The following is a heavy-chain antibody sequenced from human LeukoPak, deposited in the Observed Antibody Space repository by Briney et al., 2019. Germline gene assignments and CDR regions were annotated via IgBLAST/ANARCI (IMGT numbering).Heavy chain of an antibody. Sequence: GGSLRLSCAASGFTFSDYYRSWLRQAPGKGLEWVSYISSSSSYTNYADSVKGRFTISRDNAKNSLYLQMNSLRAEDTAVYYCARLVEGYSFPAGFDYWGQGTLVTVSS. D-gene: IGHD5-18*01. J-gene: IGHJ4*02. CDR2: ISSSSSYT. CDR3: ARLVEGYSFPAGFDY. V-gene: IGHV3-11*06. CDR1: GFTFSDYY.